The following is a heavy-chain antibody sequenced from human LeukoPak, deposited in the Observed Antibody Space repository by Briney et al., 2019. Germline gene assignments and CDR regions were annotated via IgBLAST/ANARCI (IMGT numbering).Heavy chain of an antibody. J-gene: IGHJ4*02. CDR2: ISGSGVST. V-gene: IGHV3-23*01. CDR3: AKAGSGWIFDN. CDR1: GFTFSSYA. D-gene: IGHD6-19*01. Sequence: GGSLRLSCAASGFTFSSYAMSWVRQAPGKGLEWVSGISGSGVSTYYADSVKGRFTISRDNSKNTLYLQMNSLRAEDTAVYYCAKAGSGWIFDNWGQGTVVTVSS.